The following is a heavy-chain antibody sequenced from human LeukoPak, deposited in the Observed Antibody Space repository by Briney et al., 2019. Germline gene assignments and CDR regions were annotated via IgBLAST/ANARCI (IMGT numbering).Heavy chain of an antibody. Sequence: PGGSLRLSCAASGFTFSNHAMMWVRQAPGRGLEWVSAISGGGVSTYYTDSVKGRFTISRDNSKNTLYLQMNSLRAEDTAVYYCALYLRVRSDYWGQGTLVSVSS. CDR3: ALYLRVRSDY. CDR2: ISGGGVST. V-gene: IGHV3-23*01. J-gene: IGHJ4*02. CDR1: GFTFSNHA. D-gene: IGHD1-1*01.